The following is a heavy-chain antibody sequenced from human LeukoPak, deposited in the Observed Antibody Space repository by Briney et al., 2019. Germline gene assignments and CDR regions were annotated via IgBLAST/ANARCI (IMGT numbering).Heavy chain of an antibody. D-gene: IGHD2-2*01. CDR1: GGTFSSYA. CDR2: IIPIFGTA. V-gene: IGHV1-69*13. Sequence: SVKVSCKASGGTFSSYAISWVRQAPGQGLEWMGGIIPIFGTANYAQKFQGRVTITADESTSPAYMELSSLRSEDTAVYYCARGRTFQRVPYYYYMDVWGKGTTVTVSS. J-gene: IGHJ6*03. CDR3: ARGRTFQRVPYYYYMDV.